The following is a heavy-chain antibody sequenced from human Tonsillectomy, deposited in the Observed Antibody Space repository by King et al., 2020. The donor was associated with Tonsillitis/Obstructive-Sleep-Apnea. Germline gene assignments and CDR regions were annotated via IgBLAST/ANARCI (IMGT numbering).Heavy chain of an antibody. D-gene: IGHD3-16*01. CDR2: IYYSGST. Sequence: QLQESGPGLVKPSETLSLSCTVSGGSISSYYWSWIRQPPGKGLEWTGYIYYSGSTNYNPSLKSRVTISVDTSKNQLSLKLSSVTAADTAVYYCARERGGGWGYHYMDVWGKGTTVTVSS. J-gene: IGHJ6*03. V-gene: IGHV4-59*01. CDR1: GGSISSYY. CDR3: ARERGGGWGYHYMDV.